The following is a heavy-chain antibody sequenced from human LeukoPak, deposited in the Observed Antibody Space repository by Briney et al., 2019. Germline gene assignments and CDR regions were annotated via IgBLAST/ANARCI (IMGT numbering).Heavy chain of an antibody. CDR3: AKSIVVVVAATGYYGMDV. Sequence: GASVKVSCKASGYTFTGYDINWLRQATGQGLEWMGWMNPNNGNTGYAQKFQGRVTMTRDTSISTAYMELSRLRSDDTAVYYCAKSIVVVVAATGYYGMDVWGQGTTVTVSS. CDR1: GYTFTGYD. D-gene: IGHD2-15*01. V-gene: IGHV1-8*01. CDR2: MNPNNGNT. J-gene: IGHJ6*02.